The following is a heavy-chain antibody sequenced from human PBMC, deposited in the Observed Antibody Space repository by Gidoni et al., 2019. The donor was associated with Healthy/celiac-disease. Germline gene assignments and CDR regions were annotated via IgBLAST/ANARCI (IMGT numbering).Heavy chain of an antibody. Sequence: EVQLVESGGGLVKPGGALRRSGAASGCTVSSYSMNWVRQAPGTGLEWVSSISSLSSSLYYADSVKVRFTLSRDNAKNSLYLQMHSLRAEDTAVYYCAREWRGYRHSFDYWGQGTLVTVSS. CDR1: GCTVSSYS. CDR3: AREWRGYRHSFDY. D-gene: IGHD5-12*01. V-gene: IGHV3-21*01. J-gene: IGHJ4*02. CDR2: ISSLSSSL.